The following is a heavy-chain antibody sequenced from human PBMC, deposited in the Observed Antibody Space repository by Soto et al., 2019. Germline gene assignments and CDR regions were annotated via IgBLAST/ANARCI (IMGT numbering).Heavy chain of an antibody. CDR2: IYYSGST. Sequence: ETLSLTCTVSGGCGSSGSYYWSWIRQPPGKGLEWIGYIYYSGSTNYNPSLKSRVTISVDTSKNQFSLKLSSVTAADTAVYYCARDGSGGFGELLYGYYYYYGMDVWGQGPTVTVSS. CDR3: ARDGSGGFGELLYGYYYYYGMDV. J-gene: IGHJ6*02. D-gene: IGHD3-10*01. V-gene: IGHV4-61*01. CDR1: GGCGSSGSYY.